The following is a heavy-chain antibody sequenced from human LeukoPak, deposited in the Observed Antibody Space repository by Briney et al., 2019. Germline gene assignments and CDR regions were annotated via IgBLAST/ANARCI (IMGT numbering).Heavy chain of an antibody. D-gene: IGHD2-2*01. V-gene: IGHV4-61*05. CDR1: GGSISSTSNY. J-gene: IGHJ6*02. Sequence: SETLSLTCSVSGGSISSTSNYWAWVRQPPGKGLEWIGYIYYSGSTNHNPSLKSRVTISVDTSKNQFSLKLSSVTAADTAVYYCAKIVVVPGGYYGMDVWGQGTTVTVSS. CDR3: AKIVVVPGGYYGMDV. CDR2: IYYSGST.